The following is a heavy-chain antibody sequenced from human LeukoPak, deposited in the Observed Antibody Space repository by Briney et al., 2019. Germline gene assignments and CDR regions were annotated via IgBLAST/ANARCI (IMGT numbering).Heavy chain of an antibody. CDR3: ARVTVWQYYFDY. CDR2: IYYSGST. V-gene: IGHV4-31*03. J-gene: IGHJ4*02. CDR1: GGSISSGGYY. Sequence: SQTLSLTCTVSGGSISSGGYYWSWIRQHPGKGLEWIGYIYYSGSTYYNPSLKSRVTISVDTSKNQFSLKLSSVTAADTAVYYCARVTVWQYYFDYWGQGTLVTVSS. D-gene: IGHD3-9*01.